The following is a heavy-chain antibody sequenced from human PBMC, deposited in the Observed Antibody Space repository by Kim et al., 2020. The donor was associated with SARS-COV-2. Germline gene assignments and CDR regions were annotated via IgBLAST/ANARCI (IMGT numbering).Heavy chain of an antibody. CDR2: MFYSGST. V-gene: IGHV4-39*01. Sequence: SETLSLTCTVSGGSISSSSYYWGWIRQPPGKGLEWIGSMFYSGSTYYNPSLQSRVTISVDTSKNQFSLKLSSVTAADTAVYYCARHQPHTSNWYSWFDPWGQGTLVTVSS. J-gene: IGHJ5*02. CDR1: GGSISSSSYY. D-gene: IGHD6-13*01. CDR3: ARHQPHTSNWYSWFDP.